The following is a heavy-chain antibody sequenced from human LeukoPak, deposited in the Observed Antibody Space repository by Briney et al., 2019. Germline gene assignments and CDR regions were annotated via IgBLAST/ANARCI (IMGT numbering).Heavy chain of an antibody. CDR1: GFTFSNYN. CDR2: LYSGGNT. V-gene: IGHV3-53*01. CDR3: ARYDGGSGPFDY. J-gene: IGHJ4*02. D-gene: IGHD3-10*01. Sequence: PGGSLRLSCAASGFTFSNYNMNWVRQAPGKGLEWVSVLYSGGNTYYADSVKGRFTISRDNSKNTLYLQMNSLRAEDTAVYYCARYDGGSGPFDYWGQGTLVTVSS.